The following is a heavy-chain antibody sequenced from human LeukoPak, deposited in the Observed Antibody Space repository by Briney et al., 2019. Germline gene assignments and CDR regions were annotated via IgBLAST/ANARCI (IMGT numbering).Heavy chain of an antibody. CDR1: GGCVSSYY. J-gene: IGHJ4*02. Sequence: SETLSLTCTVSGGCVSSYYWSWIRQPPGKGLEWIAYIYYSGSSNYNPSLKSRATISLDTSKNQFSLKLSSVTAADTAVYYCARHAGADYSSWNYFDYWGQGTLVTVSS. CDR2: IYYSGSS. D-gene: IGHD6-13*01. CDR3: ARHAGADYSSWNYFDY. V-gene: IGHV4-59*08.